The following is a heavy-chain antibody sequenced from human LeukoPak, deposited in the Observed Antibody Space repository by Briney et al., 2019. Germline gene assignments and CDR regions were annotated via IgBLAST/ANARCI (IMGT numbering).Heavy chain of an antibody. V-gene: IGHV3-74*03. CDR3: VRGREVRGRSMDV. D-gene: IGHD3-10*01. Sequence: GRSLRLSWAASGSTFSSHWMHWVRQAPGKGLGWVSRLRTSGNGTTYADSVKGRFTISRDNAKNTLFLQMSSLRTEDTAVYYCVRGREVRGRSMDVWGNGTTVIVSP. CDR1: GSTFSSHW. CDR2: LRTSGNGT. J-gene: IGHJ6*04.